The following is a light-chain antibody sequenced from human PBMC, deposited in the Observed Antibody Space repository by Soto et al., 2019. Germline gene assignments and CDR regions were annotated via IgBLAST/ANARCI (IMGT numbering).Light chain of an antibody. CDR1: QGITNE. CDR3: LQNYNFPWT. V-gene: IGKV1-6*01. J-gene: IGKJ1*01. Sequence: AIQMTQSPSSLSASVGDRVTLTCRASQGITNELAWYQQKPGKAPKLLLSAAFRLQSGVPSRFSGSGSGTDFTLTISNLQPEDFATYYCLQNYNFPWTFGQGTKVEIK. CDR2: AAF.